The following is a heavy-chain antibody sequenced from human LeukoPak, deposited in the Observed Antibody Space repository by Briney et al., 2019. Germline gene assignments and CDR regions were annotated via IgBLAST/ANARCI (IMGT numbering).Heavy chain of an antibody. J-gene: IGHJ4*02. D-gene: IGHD2-2*01. Sequence: SQTLSLTCTVSGGSISSGSYYWRWIRQPAGKGVEWIGRIYTSGSTNYNPSLKSRVTISVDTSKNQFSLKLSSVTAADTAVYYCARDRGYCSSTSCYYFDYWGQGTLVTVSS. V-gene: IGHV4-61*02. CDR2: IYTSGST. CDR1: GGSISSGSYY. CDR3: ARDRGYCSSTSCYYFDY.